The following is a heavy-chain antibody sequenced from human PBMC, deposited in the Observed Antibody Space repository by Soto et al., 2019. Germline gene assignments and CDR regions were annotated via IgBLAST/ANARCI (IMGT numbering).Heavy chain of an antibody. CDR3: AGRGDSGYEYFDY. CDR1: GYTFSSYW. J-gene: IGHJ4*02. Sequence: GESLEISCQASGYTFSSYWIAWVRQMPGKGLEWVGIIYPGDSETRYSPALQGQVTISADRSTTTAYLQWSSLKASDTAMYYCAGRGDSGYEYFDYWGQGTQVTVSS. CDR2: IYPGDSET. V-gene: IGHV5-51*01. D-gene: IGHD5-12*01.